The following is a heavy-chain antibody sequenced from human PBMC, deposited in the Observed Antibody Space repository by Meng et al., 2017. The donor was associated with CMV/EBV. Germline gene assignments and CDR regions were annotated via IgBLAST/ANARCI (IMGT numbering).Heavy chain of an antibody. Sequence: PETLSLTCSVSGGPSSSSRYYWGWIRQPPGKGLEWIGSIYYSGSTYYSSSLKSRVTISVDTSKNQVSLKLSSVTASDTAVYYCARGGALSTFGLDVWGQGTTVTVSS. D-gene: IGHD3-16*01. J-gene: IGHJ6*02. CDR3: ARGGALSTFGLDV. CDR2: IYYSGST. CDR1: GGPSSSSRYY. V-gene: IGHV4-39*07.